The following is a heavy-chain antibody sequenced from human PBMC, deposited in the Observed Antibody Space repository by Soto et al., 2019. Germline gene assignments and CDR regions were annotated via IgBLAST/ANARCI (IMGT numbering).Heavy chain of an antibody. J-gene: IGHJ6*02. Sequence: GASVKVSCKASGYTFTSYDINWVRQATGQGLEWMGWMNPNRGTTGYAQKFQGGVTMTRNTSISTAYMELSSLRSEYTAVYYCARVVYDDRYHYYGMDVWGQGTTVTVSS. D-gene: IGHD3-22*01. CDR3: ARVVYDDRYHYYGMDV. V-gene: IGHV1-8*01. CDR2: MNPNRGTT. CDR1: GYTFTSYD.